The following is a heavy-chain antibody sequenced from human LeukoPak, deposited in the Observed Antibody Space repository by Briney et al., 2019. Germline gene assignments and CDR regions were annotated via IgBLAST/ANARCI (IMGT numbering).Heavy chain of an antibody. D-gene: IGHD3-10*01. J-gene: IGHJ4*02. CDR3: AKWGVVCSRYYFDS. Sequence: SVKLSCKASGGTFSSYTISWVRQAPGQGLEWMGRIIPILGIANYAQKFQGRVTITADKSTSTAYMELSSLRAEDTAVYYCAKWGVVCSRYYFDSWGQGTLVTVSS. CDR1: GGTFSSYT. CDR2: IIPILGIA. V-gene: IGHV1-69*02.